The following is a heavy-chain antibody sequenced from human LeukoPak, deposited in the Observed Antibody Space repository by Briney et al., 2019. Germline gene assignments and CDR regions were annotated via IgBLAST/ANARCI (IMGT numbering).Heavy chain of an antibody. CDR2: ISDSGSST. CDR3: AKANSITIFGVVSPVEY. CDR1: GFTFSSYA. J-gene: IGHJ4*02. Sequence: GGSLRLSCAASGFTFSSYAMSWVRQAPGKGLEWVSGISDSGSSTYYAESVKGRFTISRDNSKNTLYLQMNSLRAEDTAVYYCAKANSITIFGVVSPVEYWGQGTLVTVSS. V-gene: IGHV3-23*01. D-gene: IGHD3-3*01.